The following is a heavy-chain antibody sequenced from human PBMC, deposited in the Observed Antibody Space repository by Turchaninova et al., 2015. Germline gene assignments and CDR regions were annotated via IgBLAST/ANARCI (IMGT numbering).Heavy chain of an antibody. D-gene: IGHD1-1*01. CDR2: INWNSGSI. CDR1: GFIFDNYG. V-gene: IGHV3-9*03. Sequence: EVHLVESGGGVVRPGKYVSVRCGAFGFIFDNYGMHWVRQGPGKGLEWVSGINWNSGSIHYADSVMGRFTMSRDNAKNSLYLQMNSLRAEDMALYFCARDNDRDDDGWFDSWGQGTLVTVSS. J-gene: IGHJ5*01. CDR3: ARDNDRDDDGWFDS.